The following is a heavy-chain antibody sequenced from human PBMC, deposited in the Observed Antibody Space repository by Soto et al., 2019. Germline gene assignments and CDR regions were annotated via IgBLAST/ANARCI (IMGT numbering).Heavy chain of an antibody. J-gene: IGHJ4*02. D-gene: IGHD2-15*01. CDR3: ARGEGFCSDGTCCRYFDY. V-gene: IGHV3-30*03. CDR2: TGYDGAKK. Sequence: QVQLVESGGGVVQPGGSLRLSCAASGFTFGSYSMHWVRQAPGKGLEWVAVTGYDGAKKYYADSVKGRFTISRDNYSNTLDLQMDSLRTEDTAVYYCARGEGFCSDGTCCRYFDYWGQGALVTVSS. CDR1: GFTFGSYS.